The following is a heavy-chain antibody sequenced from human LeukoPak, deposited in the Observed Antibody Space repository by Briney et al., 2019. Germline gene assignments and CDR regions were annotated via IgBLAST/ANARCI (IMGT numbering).Heavy chain of an antibody. CDR2: IHNSGRT. D-gene: IGHD1-14*01. J-gene: IGHJ4*02. CDR3: ARHGTISSESYFDY. Sequence: SPSETLSLTCSVSGGSVSSYYWSWIRQSPGKGPEWIGYIHNSGRTNYNPSLKSRVTGFVDTSKNQVSLRLSSVTAADTAVYYCARHGTISSESYFDYWGQGALVTVSS. V-gene: IGHV4-59*08. CDR1: GGSVSSYY.